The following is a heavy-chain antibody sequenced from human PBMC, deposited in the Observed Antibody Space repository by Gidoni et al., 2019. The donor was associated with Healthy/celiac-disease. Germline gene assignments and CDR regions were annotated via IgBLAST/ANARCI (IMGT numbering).Heavy chain of an antibody. V-gene: IGHV3-23*01. J-gene: IGHJ3*02. Sequence: EVQLLESGGGLVQPGGSLRLSCAASGFTFSSYAMSWVRQAPGKGLEWVSAISGSGGSTYYADSVKGRFTISRDNSKNTLYLQMNSLRAEDTAVYYCAKGRFPRGSPADGAFDIWGQGTMVTVSS. CDR3: AKGRFPRGSPADGAFDI. CDR2: ISGSGGST. CDR1: GFTFSSYA. D-gene: IGHD1-26*01.